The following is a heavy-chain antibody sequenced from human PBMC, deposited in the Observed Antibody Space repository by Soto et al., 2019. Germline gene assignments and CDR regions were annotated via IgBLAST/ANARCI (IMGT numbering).Heavy chain of an antibody. J-gene: IGHJ6*02. Sequence: QITLKESGPTLVNPTQTLTLTCTFSGFSINTGGVGVGWIRQPPGKALQWLALSYWNDDKRYSPSLASRLTITNDAATNRVVLTKTNMDPVDTATYYCVHDYSGWRWLPDVWGQGTAVIVSS. V-gene: IGHV2-5*01. CDR3: VHDYSGWRWLPDV. CDR1: GFSINTGGVG. D-gene: IGHD2-21*01. CDR2: SYWNDDK.